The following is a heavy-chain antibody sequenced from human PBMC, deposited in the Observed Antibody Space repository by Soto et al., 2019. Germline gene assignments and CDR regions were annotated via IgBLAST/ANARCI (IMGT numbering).Heavy chain of an antibody. CDR2: ISWNSGSI. CDR3: EKSSNDFWRQGWFDP. CDR1: GFTFDVYA. Sequence: EVQLVESGGGLVQPGRSLRLSCAASGFTFDVYAMHWVRQAPGKGLACLSGISWNSGSIDYADSVKGRFTIFRDNAKNSLYLQMNSLRAEDTALYYCEKSSNDFWRQGWFDPWGQGTLVTVSS. D-gene: IGHD3-3*01. J-gene: IGHJ5*02. V-gene: IGHV3-9*01.